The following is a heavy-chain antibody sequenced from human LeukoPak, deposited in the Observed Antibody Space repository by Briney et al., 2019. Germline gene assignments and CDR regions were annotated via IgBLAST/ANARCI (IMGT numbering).Heavy chain of an antibody. CDR2: FDIEDAET. Sequence: ASVKVSCKVSGHSLSDLSIHWVRQSPGKGLEWMGGFDIEDAETIYAQEFEGRVIMTEDTATETAYMELSSLKSEDTAVYYCVAEVIEVSMGDYWGQGTLVTVSS. V-gene: IGHV1-24*01. CDR1: GHSLSDLS. D-gene: IGHD2-8*01. CDR3: VAEVIEVSMGDY. J-gene: IGHJ4*02.